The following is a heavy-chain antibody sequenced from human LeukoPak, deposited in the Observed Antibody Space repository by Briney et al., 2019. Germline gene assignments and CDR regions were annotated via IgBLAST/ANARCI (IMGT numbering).Heavy chain of an antibody. Sequence: PEASVKVSCKASGGTFSRFTISWVRQAPGQGFEWMGGITPIFGTANFAQKFQGRVSITADESTSTAFMELSSPRSEDTAVYYCAREWGLESSGYYYAYWGQGTLVTVSS. CDR2: ITPIFGTA. V-gene: IGHV1-69*13. J-gene: IGHJ4*02. CDR3: AREWGLESSGYYYAY. D-gene: IGHD3-22*01. CDR1: GGTFSRFT.